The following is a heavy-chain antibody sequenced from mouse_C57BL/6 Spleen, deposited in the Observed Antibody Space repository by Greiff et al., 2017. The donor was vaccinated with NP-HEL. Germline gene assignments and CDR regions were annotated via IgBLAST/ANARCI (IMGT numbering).Heavy chain of an antibody. V-gene: IGHV3-6*01. Sequence: EVQLQQSGPGLVKPSQSLSLTCSVTGYSITSGYYWNWIRQFPGNKLEWMGYISYDGSNNYNPSLKNRISITRDTSKNQFFLKLNSVTTEDTATYYCARDAGYPYYYATDYWGQGTSVTVSS. CDR1: GYSITSGYY. D-gene: IGHD2-2*01. J-gene: IGHJ4*01. CDR3: ARDAGYPYYYATDY. CDR2: ISYDGSN.